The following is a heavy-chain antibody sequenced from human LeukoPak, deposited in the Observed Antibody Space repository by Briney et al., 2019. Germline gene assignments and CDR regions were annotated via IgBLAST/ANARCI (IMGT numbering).Heavy chain of an antibody. V-gene: IGHV1-18*04. Sequence: GASVKVSCKASGYTFTGYYMHWVRQAPGQGLEWMGWISAYNGNTNYAQKLQGRVTMTTDTSTSTAYMELRSLRSDDTAVYYCARVSTVTTNDAFDIWGQGTMVTVSS. D-gene: IGHD4-17*01. CDR1: GYTFTGYY. J-gene: IGHJ3*02. CDR2: ISAYNGNT. CDR3: ARVSTVTTNDAFDI.